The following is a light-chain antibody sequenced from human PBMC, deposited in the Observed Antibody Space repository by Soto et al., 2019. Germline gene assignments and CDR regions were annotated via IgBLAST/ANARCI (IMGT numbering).Light chain of an antibody. Sequence: DVQMTQSPSSLSASVGDRVTITCRSSQSISNYLNWYQQNPGKPPRALIYGATNVQSGVPSRFSGSRSGTDFTLTISNLRPEDFAIYYCHLTSSPPLTFGQGTRL. CDR1: QSISNY. CDR3: HLTSSPPLT. J-gene: IGKJ5*01. V-gene: IGKV1-39*01. CDR2: GAT.